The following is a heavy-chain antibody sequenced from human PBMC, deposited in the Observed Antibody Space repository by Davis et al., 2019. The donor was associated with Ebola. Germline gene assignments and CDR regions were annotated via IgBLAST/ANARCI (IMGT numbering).Heavy chain of an antibody. J-gene: IGHJ6*02. CDR1: GYTFTSYG. CDR3: ARVRYYYGSGMRGYYYGMDV. V-gene: IGHV1-18*01. D-gene: IGHD3-10*01. Sequence: ASVKVSCKASGYTFTSYGISWVRQAPGQGLEWMGWISAYNGNTNYAQKLQGRVTMTTDTSTSPAYMELRSLRSDDTAVYYCARVRYYYGSGMRGYYYGMDVWGQGTTVTVSS. CDR2: ISAYNGNT.